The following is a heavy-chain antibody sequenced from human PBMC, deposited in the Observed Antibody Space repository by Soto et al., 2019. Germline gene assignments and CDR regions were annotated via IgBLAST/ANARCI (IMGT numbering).Heavy chain of an antibody. D-gene: IGHD3-22*01. J-gene: IGHJ5*02. CDR1: GYRFTSYW. Sequence: GESLKISCRTSGYRFTSYWIAWVRQMPGKGLEWMGIIFPSDSDTRYSPSFQGQVTISADRFTSNVFLQWASLKASDTAVYFCARKDKSGYFNWFDPWGQGTLVTVSS. CDR3: ARKDKSGYFNWFDP. CDR2: IFPSDSDT. V-gene: IGHV5-51*01.